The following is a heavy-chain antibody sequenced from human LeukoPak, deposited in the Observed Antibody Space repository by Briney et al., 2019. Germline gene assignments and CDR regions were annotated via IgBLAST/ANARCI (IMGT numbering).Heavy chain of an antibody. CDR3: ARANSGIVGATTVDY. CDR2: IIPILGIA. V-gene: IGHV1-69*04. CDR1: GGTFSSYA. Sequence: ASVKVSCKASGGTFSSYAISWVRQAPGQGLEWMGRIIPILGIANYAQKFQGRVTITADKSTSTAYMELSSLRSEDTAVCYCARANSGIVGATTVDYWGQGTLVTVSS. D-gene: IGHD1-26*01. J-gene: IGHJ4*02.